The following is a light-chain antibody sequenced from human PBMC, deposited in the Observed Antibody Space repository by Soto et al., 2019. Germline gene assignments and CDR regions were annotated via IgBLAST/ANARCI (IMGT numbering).Light chain of an antibody. J-gene: IGKJ2*01. CDR2: RAS. CDR1: QHVSSN. Sequence: EIVMTQSPATLSVSPGGSATLSCRASQHVSSNFAWYRQKPGQAPTLLIYRASTRANGIPARFSGSGSGTEFTLTISSLQSEDLAVYYCQQYNNWPYTFGQGTKLEIK. V-gene: IGKV3-15*01. CDR3: QQYNNWPYT.